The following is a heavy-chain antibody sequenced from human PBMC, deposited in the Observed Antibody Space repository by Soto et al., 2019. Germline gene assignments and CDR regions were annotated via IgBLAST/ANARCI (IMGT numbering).Heavy chain of an antibody. V-gene: IGHV4-59*01. CDR1: GGSISSSY. D-gene: IGHD3-16*01. CDR2: IYYSGST. J-gene: IGHJ3*02. Sequence: SETLSLTCTVSGGSISSSYCSWLRQPPGKGLEWIGYIYYSGSTNYNPSLKSRVIISVDTSKNQFSLKLSSVTAADTAVYYCARAPGGDAFDIWGRGTLVTVSS. CDR3: ARAPGGDAFDI.